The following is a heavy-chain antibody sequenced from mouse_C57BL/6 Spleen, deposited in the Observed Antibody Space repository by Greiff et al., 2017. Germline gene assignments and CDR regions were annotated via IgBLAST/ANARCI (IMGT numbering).Heavy chain of an antibody. D-gene: IGHD1-1*01. CDR3: TNVYGSISYYAMDY. J-gene: IGHJ4*01. V-gene: IGHV1-15*01. Sequence: QVQLKESGAELVRPGASVTLSCKASGYTFTDYEMHWVKQTPVHGLEWIGAIDPDTGGTAYHQKFKGKVILTADKSSSKAYMELRRLTSEDSAVYYCTNVYGSISYYAMDYWGQGTSVTVSS. CDR1: GYTFTDYE. CDR2: IDPDTGGT.